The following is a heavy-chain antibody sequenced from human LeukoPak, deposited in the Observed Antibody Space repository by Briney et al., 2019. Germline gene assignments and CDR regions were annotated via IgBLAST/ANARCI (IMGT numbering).Heavy chain of an antibody. Sequence: ASVKVSCKASGYTFTSYDINWVRQATGQGLEWMGWMNPNSGNTGYAHKFQGRVTTTRNTSITTAYMELSSLRSEDTAVYYCARGVPEANRKYYDFWSGFYYYYYMDVWGKGTTVTVSS. CDR2: MNPNSGNT. J-gene: IGHJ6*03. CDR3: ARGVPEANRKYYDFWSGFYYYYYMDV. CDR1: GYTFTSYD. D-gene: IGHD3-3*01. V-gene: IGHV1-8*01.